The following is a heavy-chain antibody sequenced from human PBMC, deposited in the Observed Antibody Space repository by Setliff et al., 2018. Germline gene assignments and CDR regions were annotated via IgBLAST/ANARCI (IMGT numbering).Heavy chain of an antibody. CDR3: AREVAGTYHYFDP. D-gene: IGHD6-19*01. CDR1: GVSISSYY. Sequence: PSETLSLTCNVSGVSISSYYWSWIRQPPGKGLECIGYIQKSGSAYYNPSLQSRGAISLDTSRNQFSLKLNSVTAADTALYFCAREVAGTYHYFDPWGQGTLVTVSS. J-gene: IGHJ5*02. V-gene: IGHV4-4*08. CDR2: IQKSGSA.